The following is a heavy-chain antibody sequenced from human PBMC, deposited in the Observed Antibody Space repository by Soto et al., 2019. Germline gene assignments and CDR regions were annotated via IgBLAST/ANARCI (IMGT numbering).Heavy chain of an antibody. CDR2: IYYSGST. Sequence: QLQLQESGPGLVKPSETLSLTCTVSGGSISSSSYYWGWIRQPPGKGLEWIGSIYYSGSTYYNPSLKSRVTISVDTSKNQFSLKLSSVTAADTAVYYCAGYSSSFLRPLDYWGQGTLVTVSS. J-gene: IGHJ4*02. CDR1: GGSISSSSYY. V-gene: IGHV4-39*01. D-gene: IGHD6-6*01. CDR3: AGYSSSFLRPLDY.